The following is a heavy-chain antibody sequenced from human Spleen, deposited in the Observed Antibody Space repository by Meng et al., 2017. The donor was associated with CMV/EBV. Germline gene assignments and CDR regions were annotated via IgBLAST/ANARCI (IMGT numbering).Heavy chain of an antibody. J-gene: IGHJ5*02. V-gene: IGHV1-18*01. D-gene: IGHD6-13*01. Sequence: ASVKVSCKASGYTFDSYGISWVRQAPGQGLEWMGWISVYNGHTNYAHKVQGRVTITTDTSTSTAYMELRSLRSEDTAVYYCARVGSLTAAAGRYDEKFDPWGQGTLVTVSS. CDR1: GYTFDSYG. CDR3: ARVGSLTAAAGRYDEKFDP. CDR2: ISVYNGHT.